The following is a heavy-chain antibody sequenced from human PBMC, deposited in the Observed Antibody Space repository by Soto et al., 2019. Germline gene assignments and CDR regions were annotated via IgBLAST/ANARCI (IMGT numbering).Heavy chain of an antibody. D-gene: IGHD3-10*01. J-gene: IGHJ6*02. V-gene: IGHV3-43*01. CDR3: SKNIEAPGSGGGDV. CDR2: ISWNGGSS. Sequence: EEQLVESGGAVVQPGGSLRLSCEASGFTFGSYTMHWVRQAPGKGLEWVSLISWNGGSSFYADSVKGRFTISRDNSRDSLDLEKNSLGPESRAFYYCSKNIEAPGSGGGDVWGHGTTVTVSS. CDR1: GFTFGSYT.